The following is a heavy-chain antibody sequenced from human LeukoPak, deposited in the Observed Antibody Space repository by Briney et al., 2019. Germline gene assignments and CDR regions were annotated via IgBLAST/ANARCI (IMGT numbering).Heavy chain of an antibody. J-gene: IGHJ4*02. Sequence: SETLSLTCTVSDGSISSYYWSWIRQPPGKGLEWIGYIYYSGSTNYNPSLKSRVTISVDTSKNQFSLKLSSVTAADTAVYYCARGKVGATPDYWGQGTLVTVSS. V-gene: IGHV4-59*01. CDR3: ARGKVGATPDY. CDR1: DGSISSYY. CDR2: IYYSGST. D-gene: IGHD1-26*01.